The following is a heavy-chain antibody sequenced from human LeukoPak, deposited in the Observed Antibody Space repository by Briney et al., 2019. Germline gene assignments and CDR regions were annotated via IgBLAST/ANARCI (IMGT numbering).Heavy chain of an antibody. V-gene: IGHV4-59*12. CDR1: GGSISSYY. D-gene: IGHD6-19*01. CDR2: IYYSGST. J-gene: IGHJ4*02. CDR3: ARATQWLVLGFNY. Sequence: PSETLSLTCTVSGGSISSYYWSWIRQPPGKGLEWIGYIYYSGSTNYNPSLKSRVTISVDTSKNQFSLKLSSVTAADTAVYYCARATQWLVLGFNYWGQGTLVTVSS.